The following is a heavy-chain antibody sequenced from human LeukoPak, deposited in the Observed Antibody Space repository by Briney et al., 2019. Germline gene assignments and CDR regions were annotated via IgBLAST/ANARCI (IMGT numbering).Heavy chain of an antibody. Sequence: GGSLRLSCAASGFTFSSYEMNWVRQAPGKGLEGVSYICRSGSTIYYADSVKGRFTISRDNAKNSLYLQMNSLRAEDTAVYYCARGLHGWYFDYWGQGTLVTVSS. CDR1: GFTFSSYE. CDR3: ARGLHGWYFDY. J-gene: IGHJ4*02. V-gene: IGHV3-48*03. CDR2: ICRSGSTI. D-gene: IGHD6-19*01.